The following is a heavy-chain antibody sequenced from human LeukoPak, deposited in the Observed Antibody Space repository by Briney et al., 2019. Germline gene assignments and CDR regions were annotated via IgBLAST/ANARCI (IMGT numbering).Heavy chain of an antibody. CDR2: IHYTGST. V-gene: IGHV4-61*01. CDR3: ARENIYMHYFDY. J-gene: IGHJ4*02. CDR1: DDSISSSISNYY. Sequence: SETLSLTCTVSDDSISSSISNYYWSWIRQPPGKGLEWIGYIHYTGSTNYNPSLKNRITISGDTSKSQFSLKLTSVTAADTAVYYCARENIYMHYFDYWGRGTLVTVSS. D-gene: IGHD2/OR15-2a*01.